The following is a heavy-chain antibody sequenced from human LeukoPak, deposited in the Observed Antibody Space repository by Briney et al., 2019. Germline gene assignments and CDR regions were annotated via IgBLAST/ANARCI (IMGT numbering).Heavy chain of an antibody. D-gene: IGHD2-21*02. Sequence: PSETLSLTCTVSDGSISDYHWSWIRQPPGKGLEGIGYMYYTGSTNYNPSLKSRVSISVDTSKRQFSLKLRSVTAADTAVYYCARHLYCGGDCYSGRNHYYGLDVWGQGTTVTVSS. CDR1: DGSISDYH. CDR3: ARHLYCGGDCYSGRNHYYGLDV. CDR2: MYYTGST. V-gene: IGHV4-59*08. J-gene: IGHJ6*02.